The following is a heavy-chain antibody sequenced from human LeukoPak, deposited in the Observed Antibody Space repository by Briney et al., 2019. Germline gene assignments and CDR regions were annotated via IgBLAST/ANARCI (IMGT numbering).Heavy chain of an antibody. CDR1: GFTFDDYA. Sequence: PGGSLRLSCAASGFTFDDYAIHWVRQPPGKGLEWVSLISGDGGSTYYADSVKGRFTIPRDNAKNSLYLQMNSLRTEDTALYYCTKGHHSSGYYDYWGQGTLVTVSS. CDR3: TKGHHSSGYYDY. J-gene: IGHJ4*02. V-gene: IGHV3-43*02. CDR2: ISGDGGST. D-gene: IGHD3-22*01.